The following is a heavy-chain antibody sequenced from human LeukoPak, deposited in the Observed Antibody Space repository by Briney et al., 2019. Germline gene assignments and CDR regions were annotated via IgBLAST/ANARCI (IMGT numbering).Heavy chain of an antibody. Sequence: GGSLRLSCAASGFTFSSYGMHWVRQAPGKGLEWVAVISYDGSNKYYADSVKGRFTISRDNSKNTLYLQMNSLRAEDTAVYYCAKDRDYGDTDPYFDHWGQGTLVTVSS. CDR2: ISYDGSNK. CDR3: AKDRDYGDTDPYFDH. CDR1: GFTFSSYG. D-gene: IGHD4-17*01. V-gene: IGHV3-30*18. J-gene: IGHJ4*02.